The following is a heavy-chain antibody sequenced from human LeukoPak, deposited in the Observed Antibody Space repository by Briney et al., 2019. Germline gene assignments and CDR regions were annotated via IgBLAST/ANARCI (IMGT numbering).Heavy chain of an antibody. J-gene: IGHJ1*01. D-gene: IGHD3-10*01. V-gene: IGHV1-69-2*01. CDR2: VDPEDGET. CDR3: ATDPGALGYYGSGSYR. CDR1: GYTFTDYY. Sequence: GASVKISCKASGYTFTDYYMHWVQQAPGKGLEWMGRVDPEDGETIYAEKFQGRVTITADTSTDTAYMELSGLRSEDTAVYYCATDPGALGYYGSGSYRWGQGTLVTVSP.